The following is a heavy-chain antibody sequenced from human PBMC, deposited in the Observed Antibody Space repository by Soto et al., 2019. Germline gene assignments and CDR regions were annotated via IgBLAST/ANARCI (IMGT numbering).Heavy chain of an antibody. D-gene: IGHD3-3*01. V-gene: IGHV6-1*01. Sequence: PSQTLSITCDICGDSVSSNSASWNWIRQSPSRGLEWLGRTYYRSKWYNDYAVSVKSRITINPDTSKNQFSLQLNSVTPEDTAVYYCARYGTDYDFWSGFYYMDVWGKGTTVTVSS. CDR1: GDSVSSNSAS. CDR2: TYYRSKWYN. CDR3: ARYGTDYDFWSGFYYMDV. J-gene: IGHJ6*03.